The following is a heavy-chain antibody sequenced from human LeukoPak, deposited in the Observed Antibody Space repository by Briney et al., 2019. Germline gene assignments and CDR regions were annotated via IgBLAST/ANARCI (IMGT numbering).Heavy chain of an antibody. V-gene: IGHV3-21*01. J-gene: IGHJ4*02. CDR3: ARDGQWDLTYYLDY. Sequence: GGSLRLSCAGSGFTFTSYSSNWVRQAPGKGLELVSCISSHGNYIYYADSVKGRFTVSRDDATNSVFLQMNSLRAEDTGIYYCARDGQWDLTYYLDYWGQGILVTVSS. CDR2: ISSHGNYI. D-gene: IGHD1-26*01. CDR1: GFTFTSYS.